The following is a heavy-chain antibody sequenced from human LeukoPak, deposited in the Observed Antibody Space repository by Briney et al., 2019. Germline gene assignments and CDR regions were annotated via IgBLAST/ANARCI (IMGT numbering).Heavy chain of an antibody. CDR3: ARVRYGSGSL. J-gene: IGHJ4*02. CDR1: GGSISSSSYY. D-gene: IGHD3-10*01. V-gene: IGHV4-39*07. Sequence: SETLSLTCTVSGGSISSSSYYWGWIRQPPGKGLEWIGYIYHSGSTYYNPSLKSRVTISVDRSKNQFSLKLSSVTAADTAVYYCARVRYGSGSLWGQGTLVTVSS. CDR2: IYHSGST.